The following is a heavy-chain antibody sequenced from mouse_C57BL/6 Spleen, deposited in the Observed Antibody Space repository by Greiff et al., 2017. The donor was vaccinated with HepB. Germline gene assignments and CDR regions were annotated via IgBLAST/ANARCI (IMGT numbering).Heavy chain of an antibody. CDR1: GFTFSSYA. Sequence: EVKLVESGGGLVKPGGSLKLSCAASGFTFSSYAMSWVRQTPEKRLEGVATISDGGSYTYYPDNVKGRFTISRDNAKNNLYLQMSHLKSEDTAMYYCAPQIGGNYGYFDVWGTGTTVTVSS. J-gene: IGHJ1*03. V-gene: IGHV5-4*03. CDR2: ISDGGSYT. D-gene: IGHD2-1*01. CDR3: APQIGGNYGYFDV.